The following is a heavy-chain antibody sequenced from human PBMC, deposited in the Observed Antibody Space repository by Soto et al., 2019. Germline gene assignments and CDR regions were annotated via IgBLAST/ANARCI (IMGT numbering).Heavy chain of an antibody. CDR3: ARDPRFTIFGVVIIYYYMDV. CDR1: GDSVSSNSAA. V-gene: IGHV6-1*01. Sequence: SQTLSLTCAISGDSVSSNSAAWNWIRQSPSRGLEWLGRTYYRSKWYNDYAVSVKSRITINPDTSKNQFSLQLNSVTPEDTAVYYCARDPRFTIFGVVIIYYYMDVWGKGTTVTVSS. D-gene: IGHD3-3*01. J-gene: IGHJ6*03. CDR2: TYYRSKWYN.